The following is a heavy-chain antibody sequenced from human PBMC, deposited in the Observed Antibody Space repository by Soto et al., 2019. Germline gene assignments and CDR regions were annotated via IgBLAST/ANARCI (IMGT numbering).Heavy chain of an antibody. CDR3: ARGSDRGSCPDY. Sequence: QVQLVESGGGVVQPGRSLRLSCAASGFTFSSYGMHWVRQAPGKGLEWVAVIWYDGSNKYYADSVKGRFTISRDNSKNTLYLQMNSLRAEDTAVYYCARGSDRGSCPDYWGQGTLVTVSS. D-gene: IGHD2-15*01. J-gene: IGHJ4*02. CDR2: IWYDGSNK. CDR1: GFTFSSYG. V-gene: IGHV3-33*01.